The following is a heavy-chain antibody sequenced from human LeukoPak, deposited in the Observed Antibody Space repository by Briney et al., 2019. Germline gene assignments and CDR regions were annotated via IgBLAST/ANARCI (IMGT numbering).Heavy chain of an antibody. V-gene: IGHV4-59*01. CDR2: IYYSGST. CDR3: ARASSYSSGWYLSDFDY. Sequence: PSETLSLTCAVYGGSFSSYYWSWIRQPPGKGLEWIGYIYYSGSTNYNPSLKSRVTISVDTSKNQFSLKLSSVTAADTAVYYCARASSYSSGWYLSDFDYWGQGTLVTVSS. CDR1: GGSFSSYY. D-gene: IGHD6-19*01. J-gene: IGHJ4*02.